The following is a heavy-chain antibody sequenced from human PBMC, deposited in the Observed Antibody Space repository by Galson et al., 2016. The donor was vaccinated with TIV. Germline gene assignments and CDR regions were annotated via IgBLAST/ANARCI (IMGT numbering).Heavy chain of an antibody. CDR3: AKTQVDIVVAPAATPGYYFDY. V-gene: IGHV3-23*01. CDR1: GFTFNTNT. D-gene: IGHD2-2*02. J-gene: IGHJ4*02. CDR2: SSGSGDTI. Sequence: SLRLSCAASGFTFNTNTMSWIRQAPGKGLEWVSTSSGSGDTIYYADSDKGRFTISRDNSKGTLYLQMSSLRVDDTAIYYCAKTQVDIVVAPAATPGYYFDYWGQGTLVTVSS.